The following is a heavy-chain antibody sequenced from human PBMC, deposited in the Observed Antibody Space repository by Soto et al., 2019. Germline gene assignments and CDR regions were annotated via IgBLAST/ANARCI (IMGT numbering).Heavy chain of an antibody. CDR3: ARGYDSSGYPWD. CDR1: GGTFSSYA. J-gene: IGHJ4*02. CDR2: MNPNSGNT. Sequence: QVQLVQSGAEVKKPGSSVKVSCKASGGTFSSYAISWVRQATGQGLEWMGWMNPNSGNTGYAQKFQGRVTMTRNTSTSTAYMELSSLRSEDTAVYYCARGYDSSGYPWDWGQGTLVTVSS. D-gene: IGHD3-22*01. V-gene: IGHV1-8*02.